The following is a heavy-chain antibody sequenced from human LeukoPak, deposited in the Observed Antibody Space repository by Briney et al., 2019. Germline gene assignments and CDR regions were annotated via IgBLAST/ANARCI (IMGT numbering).Heavy chain of an antibody. CDR1: GFTFSTYT. CDR3: AREGPARSFDY. D-gene: IGHD2-2*01. CDR2: ISSSSSYI. V-gene: IGHV3-21*01. J-gene: IGHJ4*02. Sequence: GGSLRLSCAASGFTFSTYTMNWVRQAPGKGLEWVSSISSSSSYIYYADSVRGRFTISRDNAKNSLYLQMSSLRAEDTAVYFCAREGPARSFDYWGQGTLVTVSS.